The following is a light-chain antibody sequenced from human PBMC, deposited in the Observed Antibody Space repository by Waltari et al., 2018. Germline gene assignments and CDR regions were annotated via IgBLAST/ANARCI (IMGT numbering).Light chain of an antibody. CDR3: SSFTGTIWV. CDR1: SSDIDFDAY. CDR2: GVT. Sequence: QSALTQPASVSGSPGQSITTSCTGSSSDIDFDAYVSWYQHLPGKAPKLMIYGVTNRPSGISNRFSGSKSDNTASLTISGLQADDEADYYCSSFTGTIWVFGGGTKLTVL. V-gene: IGLV2-14*01. J-gene: IGLJ3*02.